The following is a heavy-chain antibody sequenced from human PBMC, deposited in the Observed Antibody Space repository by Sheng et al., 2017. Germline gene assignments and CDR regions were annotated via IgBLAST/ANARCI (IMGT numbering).Heavy chain of an antibody. CDR2: ISSSGSTI. D-gene: IGHD4-17*01. J-gene: IGHJ4*02. CDR1: GFTFSSYE. V-gene: IGHV3-48*03. Sequence: PGGSLRLSCAASGFTFSSYEMNWVRQAPGKGLEWVSYISSSGSTIYYADSVKGRFTISRDNAKNSLYLQMNSLKAEDTAVYYCARATVTTQIRTFDYWAEGTLVTVSS. CDR3: ARATVTTQIRTFDY.